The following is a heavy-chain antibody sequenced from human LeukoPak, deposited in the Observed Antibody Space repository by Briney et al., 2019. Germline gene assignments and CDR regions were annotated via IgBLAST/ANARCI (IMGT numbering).Heavy chain of an antibody. CDR3: ARQQWLEQDVFDF. Sequence: SKTLSLTCTVSGGSISSYYWSWIRQPPGKGLEWIGYIYYSGSTNYNPSLKSRVTISGDTSKNQFSLKLSSVTAADTAVYYCARQQWLEQDVFDFWGQGIMVTVSS. J-gene: IGHJ3*01. CDR1: GGSISSYY. V-gene: IGHV4-59*08. CDR2: IYYSGST. D-gene: IGHD6-19*01.